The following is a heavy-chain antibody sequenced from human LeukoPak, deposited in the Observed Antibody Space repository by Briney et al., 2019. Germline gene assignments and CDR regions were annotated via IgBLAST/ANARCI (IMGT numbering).Heavy chain of an antibody. D-gene: IGHD4-17*01. J-gene: IGHJ6*03. Sequence: SETLSLTCTVSGGSISSSSYYWGWIRQPPGKGLEWIGSIYYSGSTYYNPSLKSRVTISVDTSKNQFSLKLSSVTAADTAVYYCARDQNGDPLYYYYYYMDVWGKGTTVTVSS. CDR3: ARDQNGDPLYYYYYYMDV. CDR2: IYYSGST. CDR1: GGSISSSSYY. V-gene: IGHV4-39*07.